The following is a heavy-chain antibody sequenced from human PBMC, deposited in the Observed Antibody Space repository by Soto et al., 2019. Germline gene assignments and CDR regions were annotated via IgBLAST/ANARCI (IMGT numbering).Heavy chain of an antibody. CDR1: GFTFSTYW. CDR3: ARVLAAADSL. D-gene: IGHD6-13*01. V-gene: IGHV3-7*01. Sequence: EVQLVESGGGLVQPGGSLRLSCAASGFTFSTYWMHWVRQAPGKGLEWVANIKQDGSEKYYLDSVKGRFTISRDTAKSSLYLQMNSLRAEDTAVYYCARVLAAADSLWGQGTLVTVSS. J-gene: IGHJ4*02. CDR2: IKQDGSEK.